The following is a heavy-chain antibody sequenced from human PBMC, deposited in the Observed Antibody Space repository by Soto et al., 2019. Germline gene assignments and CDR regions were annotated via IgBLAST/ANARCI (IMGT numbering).Heavy chain of an antibody. D-gene: IGHD6-19*01. J-gene: IGHJ4*02. Sequence: GGSLRLSCSASGFTFSSYAMHWVRQAPGKGLEYVSAISSNGGSTYYADSVKGRFTISRDNSKNTLYLQMSSLRAEDTAVYYCVKDYKVPGIAVAGTSDYWGQGTRVTVSS. CDR1: GFTFSSYA. CDR2: ISSNGGST. CDR3: VKDYKVPGIAVAGTSDY. V-gene: IGHV3-64D*08.